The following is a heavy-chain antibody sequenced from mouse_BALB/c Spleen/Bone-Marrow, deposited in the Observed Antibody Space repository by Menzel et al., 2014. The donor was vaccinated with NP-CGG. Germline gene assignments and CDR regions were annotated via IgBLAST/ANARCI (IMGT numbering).Heavy chain of an antibody. V-gene: IGHV1-67*01. Sequence: VQLQQSGPELVRPGVSVKISCKGSGYTFTDYAMHWVKQSHAKSLEWIGVISTYSGNTNYNQKFKGKATMTVDKSSSTAYMDLARLTSEDSAIYYCARGRQLGLRSFAYWGQGTLVTVSA. CDR1: GYTFTDYA. J-gene: IGHJ3*01. D-gene: IGHD3-2*01. CDR3: ARGRQLGLRSFAY. CDR2: ISTYSGNT.